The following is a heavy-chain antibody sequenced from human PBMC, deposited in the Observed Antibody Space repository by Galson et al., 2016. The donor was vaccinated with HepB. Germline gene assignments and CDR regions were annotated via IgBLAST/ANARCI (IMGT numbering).Heavy chain of an antibody. V-gene: IGHV2-5*02. J-gene: IGHJ4*02. D-gene: IGHD2-15*01. Sequence: PALVKPTQTLTLTCSFSGFSLPTYGGGVGWIRQPPGEALEWLAAIYWDGDTRYSPSLEPRLTTNRDTSRNQVVLTMTNMDPGDTGTYYCAHRYLGGFDYWGQGALVTVSS. CDR3: AHRYLGGFDY. CDR1: GFSLPTYGGG. CDR2: IYWDGDT.